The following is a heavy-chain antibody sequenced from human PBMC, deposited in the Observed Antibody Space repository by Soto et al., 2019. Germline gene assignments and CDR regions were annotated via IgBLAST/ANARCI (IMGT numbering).Heavy chain of an antibody. CDR2: IKGDASET. Sequence: EVVLVESGGGLVQPGGSLRLSCAASGFTFSSFWMSWVRQAPGKGLEWMAIIKGDASETVYVDSVKGRFTISRDNTKNALYLQMISLRADDTAVYYCVGGDGWYLDYWGQGALLTVSS. CDR1: GFTFSSFW. D-gene: IGHD6-19*01. V-gene: IGHV3-7*01. CDR3: VGGDGWYLDY. J-gene: IGHJ4*02.